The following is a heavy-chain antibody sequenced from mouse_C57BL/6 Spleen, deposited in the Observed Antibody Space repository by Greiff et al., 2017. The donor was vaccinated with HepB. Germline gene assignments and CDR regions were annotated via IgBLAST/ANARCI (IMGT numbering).Heavy chain of an antibody. CDR2: IYPRSGNT. V-gene: IGHV1-81*01. CDR1: GYTFTSYG. D-gene: IGHD1-1*01. CDR3: ASLYYYGSSPGGWYFDV. J-gene: IGHJ1*03. Sequence: QVQLQQSGAELARPGASVKLSCKASGYTFTSYGISWVKQRTGPGLEWIGEIYPRSGNTYYNEKFKGKATLTADKSSSTAYMELRSLTSEDSAVYFCASLYYYGSSPGGWYFDVWGTGTTVTVSS.